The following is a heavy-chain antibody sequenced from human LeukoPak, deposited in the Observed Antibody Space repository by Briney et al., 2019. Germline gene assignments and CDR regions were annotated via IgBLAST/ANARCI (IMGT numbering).Heavy chain of an antibody. D-gene: IGHD2-15*01. CDR1: GYTFTSYY. V-gene: IGHV1-46*01. CDR3: ARDPFSGGIRNYYYGMAV. CDR2: INPSGGST. J-gene: IGHJ6*02. Sequence: GASVKVSCKASGYTFTSYYMHWVRQAPGQGLEWMGIINPSGGSTSYAQKFQGRVTMTRDTSTSTFYMELSSLRSEDTAVYYCARDPFSGGIRNYYYGMAVWGQGTTVTVSS.